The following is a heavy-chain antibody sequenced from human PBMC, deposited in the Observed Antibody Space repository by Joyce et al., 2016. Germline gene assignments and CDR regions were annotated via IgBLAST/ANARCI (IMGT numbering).Heavy chain of an antibody. CDR2: ISYDGMYK. J-gene: IGHJ4*02. V-gene: IGHV3-30*18. CDR1: GLPLSNYG. CDR3: AKILTATYSSGWFLDY. Sequence: QVQLVESGGGVVQPGRSLRLSCAASGLPLSNYGVHWVRRAPGKGLEWVAVISYDGMYKYYADSVKGRFTISRDKSKNTVLLEMNSLRAEDTAVYYCAKILTATYSSGWFLDYWGQGTLVTVSS. D-gene: IGHD6-25*01.